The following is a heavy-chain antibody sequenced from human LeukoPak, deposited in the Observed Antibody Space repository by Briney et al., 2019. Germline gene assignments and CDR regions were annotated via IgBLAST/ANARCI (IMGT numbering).Heavy chain of an antibody. V-gene: IGHV4-59*12. CDR3: ARVGAAVNYYYYGMDV. Sequence: PXETXXLTCTXSGGSIXXXYWSWXRXSPGKXLEWVGYXFYIGSTNYNPSLKSRVTISVDTSKNQFSLKLSSVTAADTAVYYCARVGAAVNYYYYGMDVWGKGTTVTVSS. CDR2: XFYIGST. CDR1: GGSIXXXY. J-gene: IGHJ6*04. D-gene: IGHD6-13*01.